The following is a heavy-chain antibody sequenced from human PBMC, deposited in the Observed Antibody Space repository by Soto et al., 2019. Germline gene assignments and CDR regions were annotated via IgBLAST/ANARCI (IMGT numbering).Heavy chain of an antibody. CDR3: AIAAAGTVDY. V-gene: IGHV4-31*03. J-gene: IGHJ4*02. CDR2: IYYSGST. CDR1: GGSTSSGGYY. D-gene: IGHD6-13*01. Sequence: SETLSLTCTVSGGSTSSGGYYWSWIRQHPGKGLEWIGYIYYSGSTYYNPSLKSRVTISVDTSKNQFSLKLSSVTAADTAVYYCAIAAAGTVDYWGQGTLVTVSS.